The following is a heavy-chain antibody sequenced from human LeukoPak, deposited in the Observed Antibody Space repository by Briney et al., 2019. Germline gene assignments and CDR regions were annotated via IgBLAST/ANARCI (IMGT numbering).Heavy chain of an antibody. D-gene: IGHD3-16*02. Sequence: SETLSLTCTVSGGSISSYYWSWIRQPPGKGLEWIGYIYYSGNTNYNPSLKSRVTISVDTSKNQFSLKLSSVTAADTAVYYCASLLSKIYNWFDPWGQGTLVTVSS. CDR3: ASLLSKIYNWFDP. J-gene: IGHJ5*02. V-gene: IGHV4-59*01. CDR2: IYYSGNT. CDR1: GGSISSYY.